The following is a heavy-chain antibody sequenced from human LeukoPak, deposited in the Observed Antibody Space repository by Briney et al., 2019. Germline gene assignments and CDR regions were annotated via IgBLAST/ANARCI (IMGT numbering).Heavy chain of an antibody. CDR3: ARERSGSYYTFEY. V-gene: IGHV3-66*02. Sequence: GGSQRLSCVASGFTVSSSFMSWVRQSPGKGLEWVALIYSGGATHYADAVKGRFTIARDTSKNTVYLQMNSLRAEGTAVYYCARERSGSYYTFEYWGLGALVTVSS. D-gene: IGHD1-26*01. CDR2: IYSGGAT. CDR1: GFTVSSSF. J-gene: IGHJ4*02.